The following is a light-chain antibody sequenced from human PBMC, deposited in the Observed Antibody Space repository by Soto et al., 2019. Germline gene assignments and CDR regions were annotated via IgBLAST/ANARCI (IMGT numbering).Light chain of an antibody. CDR2: AAS. CDR3: QQGYSTPIT. V-gene: IGKV1-39*01. CDR1: QGISSY. J-gene: IGKJ5*01. Sequence: ILLTQSPSSLSASVGDRVTITCRASQGISSYLNWYQQKPGKAPKVLIYAASNLQSGVPSRFSGIGSGTDFALTISSLQPEDFATYYCQQGYSTPITFGQGTRLEIK.